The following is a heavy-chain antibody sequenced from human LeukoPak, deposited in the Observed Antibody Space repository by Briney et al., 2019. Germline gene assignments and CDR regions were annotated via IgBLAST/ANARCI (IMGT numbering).Heavy chain of an antibody. CDR2: IDPTDSHT. V-gene: IGHV5-51*01. J-gene: IGHJ4*02. Sequence: GESLKISCKGSGYSFSSYYIAWVRRMPGKGLDWMGIIDPTDSHTRYSPSFQGHVTTSADKSINAAYLQWSSLKASDTAMYYCARRADILTGYSSYDYWGQGTLVTVSS. CDR1: GYSFSSYY. D-gene: IGHD3-9*01. CDR3: ARRADILTGYSSYDY.